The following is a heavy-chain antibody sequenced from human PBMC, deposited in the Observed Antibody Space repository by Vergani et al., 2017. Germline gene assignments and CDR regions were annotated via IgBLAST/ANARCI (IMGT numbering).Heavy chain of an antibody. Sequence: QVQLVQSGAEVKKPGASVKVSCKVSGYTLTELSMHWVRQAPGKGLEWMGGFDPEDGETIYAQKFQGRVTMTEDTSTDTAYMELSSLRSEDTAVYYCATGSTRYYYDSSGPVSGMDVWGQGTTVTVSS. V-gene: IGHV1-24*01. CDR2: FDPEDGET. CDR1: GYTLTELS. J-gene: IGHJ6*02. CDR3: ATGSTRYYYDSSGPVSGMDV. D-gene: IGHD3-22*01.